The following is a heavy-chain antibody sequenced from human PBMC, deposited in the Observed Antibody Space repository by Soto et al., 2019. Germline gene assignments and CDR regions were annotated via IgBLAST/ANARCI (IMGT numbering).Heavy chain of an antibody. J-gene: IGHJ3*02. CDR1: GYTFTSYY. Sequence: ASVKVSCKASGYTFTSYYMHWVRQAPGQGLEWMGIINPSGGNTSYAQKFQGRVTMTRDTSTSTVYMELSSLRSEDTAVYYCASSSWYDAFDIWGQGTMVTVSS. D-gene: IGHD6-13*01. CDR2: INPSGGNT. V-gene: IGHV1-46*03. CDR3: ASSSWYDAFDI.